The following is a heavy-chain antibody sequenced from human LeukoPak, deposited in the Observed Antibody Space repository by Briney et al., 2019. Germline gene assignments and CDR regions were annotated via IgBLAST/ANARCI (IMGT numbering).Heavy chain of an antibody. J-gene: IGHJ4*02. D-gene: IGHD6-19*01. CDR1: GFTFSSYW. Sequence: TGGSLRLSCAASGFTFSSYWMHWVRHAPGKGLVWVSRINSDGSSTSYADSVKGRFTIPRDNAKNTLYLQMNSLRAEDTAVYYCARPRIAVAIFDYWGQGTLVTVSS. CDR2: INSDGSST. V-gene: IGHV3-74*01. CDR3: ARPRIAVAIFDY.